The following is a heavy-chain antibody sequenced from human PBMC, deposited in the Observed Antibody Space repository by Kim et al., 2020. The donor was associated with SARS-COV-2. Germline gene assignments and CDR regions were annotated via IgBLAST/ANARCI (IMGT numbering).Heavy chain of an antibody. CDR3: ARSPYGSGNYYFDY. Sequence: GGSLRLSCAASGFTVSSNYMSWVRQAPGKGLEWVSVIYSGGSTYYADSVKGRFTISRDNSKNTLYLQMNSLRAEDTAVYYCARSPYGSGNYYFDYWGQGTLVTVSS. J-gene: IGHJ4*02. CDR1: GFTVSSNY. CDR2: IYSGGST. D-gene: IGHD3-10*01. V-gene: IGHV3-53*01.